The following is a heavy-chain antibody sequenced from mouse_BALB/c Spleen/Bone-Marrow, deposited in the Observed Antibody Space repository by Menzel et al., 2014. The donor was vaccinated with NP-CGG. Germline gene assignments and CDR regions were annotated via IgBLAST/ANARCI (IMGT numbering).Heavy chain of an antibody. Sequence: VQLQQSGAELVRPGTSVKISCKASGYTFTNYWLGWVKQRPGHGLEWIGVIYPGGGYTNYNEKFKGKATLTADTSSSTAYMQLSSLTSEDSAVYFCARGNGPYAMDYWGQGTSVTVSS. V-gene: IGHV1-63*02. CDR3: ARGNGPYAMDY. CDR2: IYPGGGYT. D-gene: IGHD1-1*02. J-gene: IGHJ4*01. CDR1: GYTFTNYW.